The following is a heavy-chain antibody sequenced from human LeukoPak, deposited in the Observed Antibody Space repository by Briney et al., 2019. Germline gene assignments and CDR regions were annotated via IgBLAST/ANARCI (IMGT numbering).Heavy chain of an antibody. CDR2: INPSGGSM. J-gene: IGHJ4*02. CDR1: GYTFTSDY. V-gene: IGHV1-46*01. Sequence: TSVKVSCKASGYTFTSDYMHWVRQAPGQGLEWMGIINPSGGSMNYAQNFQGRVTMTRDTSTSTVYMELSSLTSEDTAVYYCARGSRYFDYSSQGTLVTVSS. CDR3: ARGSRYFDY. D-gene: IGHD3-10*01.